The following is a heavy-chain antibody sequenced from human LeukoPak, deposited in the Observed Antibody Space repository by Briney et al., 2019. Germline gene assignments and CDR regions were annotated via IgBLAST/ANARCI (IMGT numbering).Heavy chain of an antibody. CDR3: ARVFRIMITFGGVIVHTGEYYFDY. Sequence: SETLSLTCAVYGGSFSGYYWSWIRQPPGKGLEWIGEINHSGSTNYNPSLKSRVTISVDTSKNQFSLKLSSVTAADTAVYYCARVFRIMITFGGVIVHTGEYYFDYWGQGTLVTVSS. D-gene: IGHD3-16*02. CDR2: INHSGST. V-gene: IGHV4-34*01. J-gene: IGHJ4*02. CDR1: GGSFSGYY.